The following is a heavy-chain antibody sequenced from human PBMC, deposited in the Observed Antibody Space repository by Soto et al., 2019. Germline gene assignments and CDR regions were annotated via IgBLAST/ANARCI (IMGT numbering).Heavy chain of an antibody. Sequence: QVQLVESGGGVVQPGRSLRLSCAASGFNFTSYAMHWVRQAPGKRLEWVAVISYDGSDKYYADSAKGRFTISRDNSKTTLYLQMNSLRTEDTAVYYCARGGIVVGWGQGTLVTVSS. V-gene: IGHV3-30-3*01. CDR3: ARGGIVVG. D-gene: IGHD3-22*01. J-gene: IGHJ4*02. CDR2: ISYDGSDK. CDR1: GFNFTSYA.